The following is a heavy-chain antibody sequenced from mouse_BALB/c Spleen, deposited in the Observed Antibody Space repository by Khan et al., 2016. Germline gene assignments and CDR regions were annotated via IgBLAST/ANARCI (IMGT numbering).Heavy chain of an antibody. CDR3: ARIVTTYYFDD. CDR2: ISYSGST. Sequence: EVQLQESGPSLVKPSQTLSLTCSVTGDSITSGYWNWIRKFPGNKLEYMGYISYSGSTYYNPSLYRRISTIRDTSNNQYYLQLNSVTTEDTATYYCARIVTTYYFDDWGQGTSLTVSS. J-gene: IGHJ2*02. CDR1: GDSITSGY. D-gene: IGHD2-5*01. V-gene: IGHV3-8*02.